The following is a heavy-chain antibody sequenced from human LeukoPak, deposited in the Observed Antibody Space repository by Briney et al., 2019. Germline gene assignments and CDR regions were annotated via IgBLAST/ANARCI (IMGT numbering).Heavy chain of an antibody. V-gene: IGHV4-39*01. D-gene: IGHD6-19*01. J-gene: IGHJ5*02. Sequence: SETLSLTCTVSGGSISSSSYYWGWIRQPPGKGLEWIGSIYYSGSTYYNPSLKSRVTISVDTSKNQFSLKLSSVTAADTAVYYCANEPVAGSFGWFDPWGQGTLVTVSS. CDR2: IYYSGST. CDR1: GGSISSSSYY. CDR3: ANEPVAGSFGWFDP.